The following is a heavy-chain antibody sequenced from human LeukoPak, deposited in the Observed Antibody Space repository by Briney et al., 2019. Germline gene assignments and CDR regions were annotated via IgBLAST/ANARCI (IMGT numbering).Heavy chain of an antibody. V-gene: IGHV3-23*01. J-gene: IGHJ3*02. Sequence: PGGSLRLSCAASGFTFSSYAMSWVRQAPGKGLEWVSAISGSGGSTYYADSVKGRFTISRDNSKNTLYLQMNSLRAEDTAVYYCANRALYCSSTSCYAGGAFDIWVQGTMVTVSS. D-gene: IGHD2-2*01. CDR1: GFTFSSYA. CDR2: ISGSGGST. CDR3: ANRALYCSSTSCYAGGAFDI.